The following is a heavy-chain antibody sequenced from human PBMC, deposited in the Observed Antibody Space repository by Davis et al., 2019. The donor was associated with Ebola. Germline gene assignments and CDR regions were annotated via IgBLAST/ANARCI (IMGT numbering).Heavy chain of an antibody. D-gene: IGHD3-22*01. CDR2: IYYSGST. J-gene: IGHJ5*02. Sequence: SETLSLTCTASGGSISSYYWSWIRQPPGKGLEWIGYIYYSGSTNYNPSLKSRVTISVDTSKNQFSLKLSSVTAADTAVYYRARLQLHYYDSSGSSTTNWFDPWGQGTLVTVSS. CDR3: ARLQLHYYDSSGSSTTNWFDP. CDR1: GGSISSYY. V-gene: IGHV4-59*08.